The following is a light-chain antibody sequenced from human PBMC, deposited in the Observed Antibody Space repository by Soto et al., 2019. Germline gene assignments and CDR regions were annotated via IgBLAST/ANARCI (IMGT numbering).Light chain of an antibody. V-gene: IGKV1-12*01. CDR2: AAS. CDR1: QAVSTW. CDR3: QQSNSFPRT. Sequence: DIQMTQSPSFVSASVGDRVTITCRASQAVSTWLAWYQQKPGDAPKLLIYAASTLQSGVPSRFSGSGSGTDFTLTIRSLQPEDFATYYCQQSNSFPRTFGGGPKVDIK. J-gene: IGKJ4*01.